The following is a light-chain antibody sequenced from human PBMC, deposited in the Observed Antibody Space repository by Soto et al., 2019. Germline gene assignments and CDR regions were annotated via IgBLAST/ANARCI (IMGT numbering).Light chain of an antibody. CDR3: QQYDTSPLT. V-gene: IGKV3-20*01. CDR2: AAA. CDR1: QSISSNN. J-gene: IGKJ4*01. Sequence: EIVLTQSPGTLTLSPVEIATLSFMASQSISSNNLAWYQRRPGHAPRLLIYAAASRAASVPDRFGGSAAAKDFPLTSTRLCPEDFVVYFCQQYDTSPLTFGGGTKVDI.